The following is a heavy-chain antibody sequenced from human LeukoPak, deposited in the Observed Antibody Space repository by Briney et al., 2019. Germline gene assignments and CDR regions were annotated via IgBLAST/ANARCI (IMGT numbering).Heavy chain of an antibody. J-gene: IGHJ5*02. CDR1: GGSISSYY. Sequence: SETLSLTCTVSGGSISSYYWSWIRQPPGKGPEWIGYIYYSGSTNYNPSLKSRVTISVDTSKNQFSLKLSSVTAADTAVYYCARQGIAARRDNWFDPWGQGTLVTVSS. CDR3: ARQGIAARRDNWFDP. CDR2: IYYSGST. D-gene: IGHD6-6*01. V-gene: IGHV4-59*08.